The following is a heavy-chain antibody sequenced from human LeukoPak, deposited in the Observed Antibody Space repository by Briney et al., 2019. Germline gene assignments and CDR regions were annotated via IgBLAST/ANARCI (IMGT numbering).Heavy chain of an antibody. Sequence: GGSLRLSCAASGFTFSSYSMNWVRQAPGKGLEWISYIGISSGNTKYADSVKGRFTISGDKAKNSLYLQMNSLRVEDTAVYYCARDYKYAFDNWGQGTMVTVSS. V-gene: IGHV3-48*01. D-gene: IGHD5-24*01. CDR1: GFTFSSYS. CDR2: IGISSGNT. CDR3: ARDYKYAFDN. J-gene: IGHJ4*02.